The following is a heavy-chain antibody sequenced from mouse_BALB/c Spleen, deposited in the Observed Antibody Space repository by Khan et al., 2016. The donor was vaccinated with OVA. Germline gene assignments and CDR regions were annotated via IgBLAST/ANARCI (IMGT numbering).Heavy chain of an antibody. Sequence: EVELVESGGDLVNPGGSLKLSCAASGFIFSSYGMSWVRQTPDKRLEWVATISSGGTYTYYPDSVKGRFTISRDNAKNTLSLQMSSLKSEDTAMYYCTRVMTTTTGDYDAMDYWGQGTSVTVSS. J-gene: IGHJ4*01. D-gene: IGHD1-2*01. CDR2: ISSGGTYT. CDR3: TRVMTTTTGDYDAMDY. V-gene: IGHV5-6*01. CDR1: GFIFSSYG.